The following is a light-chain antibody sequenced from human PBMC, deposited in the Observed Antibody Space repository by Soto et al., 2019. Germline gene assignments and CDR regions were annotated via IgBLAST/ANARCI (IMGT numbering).Light chain of an antibody. CDR1: SSNIGSNY. J-gene: IGLJ2*01. V-gene: IGLV1-47*01. CDR3: AAWDDSLSAVV. CDR2: RND. Sequence: QSVLTQPPSASGTPGQRVTISFSGSSSNIGSNYVYWYQQFPGSAPKLLIYRNDQRPSVVPDRFSGSKSGTSASLAISGPRSEDEADYYCAAWDDSLSAVVFGGGTQLTVL.